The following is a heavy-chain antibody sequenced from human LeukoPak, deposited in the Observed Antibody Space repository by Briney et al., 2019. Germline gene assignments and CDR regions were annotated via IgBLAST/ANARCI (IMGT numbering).Heavy chain of an antibody. V-gene: IGHV4-34*01. CDR1: SWSLSSYY. CDR2: INHSGST. Sequence: SETLSLTCAVSSWSLSSYYWSWIRQPPGKGLEWIGEINHSGSTNYNPSLKSRVTISVDTSKNQFSLKLSSVTAADTAVYYCARGRHGFRISSSWGASDIWGQGTMVTVSS. CDR3: ARGRHGFRISSSWGASDI. D-gene: IGHD3-16*01. J-gene: IGHJ3*02.